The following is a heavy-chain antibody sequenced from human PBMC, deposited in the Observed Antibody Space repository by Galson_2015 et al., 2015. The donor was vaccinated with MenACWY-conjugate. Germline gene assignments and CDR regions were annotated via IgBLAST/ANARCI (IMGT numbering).Heavy chain of an antibody. CDR2: ISDSGAAT. Sequence: SLRLSCAVSGFTFRQYAMSWVRQAPGTGLEWVAIISDSGAATHYIDSVKGRFTISRDNSKDTLYLQMSRLRAEDTALYYCAKDVYMAVWGKGTTVSVSS. CDR1: GFTFRQYA. CDR3: AKDVYMAV. V-gene: IGHV3-23*01. J-gene: IGHJ6*03.